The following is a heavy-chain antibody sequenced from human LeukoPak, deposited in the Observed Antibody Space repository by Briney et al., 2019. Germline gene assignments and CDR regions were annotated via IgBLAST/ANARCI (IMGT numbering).Heavy chain of an antibody. V-gene: IGHV3-73*01. CDR3: TRSGSCSDD. CDR2: IRSKANSYAT. Sequence: PGGSLTLSCAASGFTFSGSAMHWVRQASGKGLEWVGRIRSKANSYATAYAASVKGRFTISRDDSKNTAYLQMNSLKTEDTAVYYCTRSGSCSDDWGQGTLVTVSS. D-gene: IGHD1-26*01. J-gene: IGHJ4*02. CDR1: GFTFSGSA.